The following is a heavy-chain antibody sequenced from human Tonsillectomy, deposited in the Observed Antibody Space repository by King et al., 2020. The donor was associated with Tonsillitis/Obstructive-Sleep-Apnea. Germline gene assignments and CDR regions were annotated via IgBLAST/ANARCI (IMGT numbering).Heavy chain of an antibody. J-gene: IGHJ4*01. CDR2: ISGGGSST. CDR1: GFTFSSYA. CDR3: AKAHQGVVVAPAAMGY. V-gene: IGHV3-23*04. D-gene: IGHD2-2*01. Sequence: EVQLVESGGGLVQPGGSLRLSCAASGFTFSSYAVSWVRQAPGKGLEWVSTISGGGSSTYYADSVKGRFTISRDNSKNTLYLQMNSLRVEDTAVYYCAKAHQGVVVAPAAMGYWGHGTLVTVSS.